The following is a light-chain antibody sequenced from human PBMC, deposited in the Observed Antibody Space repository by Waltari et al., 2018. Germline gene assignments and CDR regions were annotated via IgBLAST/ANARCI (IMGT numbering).Light chain of an antibody. CDR3: QQYDSIVLT. V-gene: IGKV3-20*01. CDR2: GAS. J-gene: IGKJ4*01. Sequence: EIVLTQSPGTLSLSPGERATLSCRASQAVSTTSLNWYQQKPGQAPRLLSYGASSRATGIPDRFSGSGSGTDFTLTISRLEPEDFAVYYCQQYDSIVLTFGGGTRVEI. CDR1: QAVSTTS.